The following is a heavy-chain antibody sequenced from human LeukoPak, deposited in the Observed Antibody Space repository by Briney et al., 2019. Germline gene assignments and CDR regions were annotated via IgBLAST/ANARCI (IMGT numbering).Heavy chain of an antibody. CDR3: ARVPVNGSSVYIWFDC. CDR2: ISAYNGNT. CDR1: GYIFTNYG. J-gene: IGHJ5*01. D-gene: IGHD1-26*01. V-gene: IGHV1-18*01. Sequence: ASVKVSCKASGYIFTNYGISCVRQAPAQGLEGMGWISAYNGNTNYAQKLQGRVTMTTDTSTSTAYMELRSLKSDDTAVYYCARVPVNGSSVYIWFDCWGEGTLLTDSS.